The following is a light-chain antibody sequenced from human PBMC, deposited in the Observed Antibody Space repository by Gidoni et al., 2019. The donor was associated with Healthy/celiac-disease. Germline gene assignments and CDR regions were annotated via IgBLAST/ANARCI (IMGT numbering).Light chain of an antibody. J-gene: IGKJ3*01. CDR1: QSISSY. Sequence: DIQMTPSPSSLSASVGDRVTITCRASQSISSYLNWYQQKPGKAPKHLIYAASSLQRGVPSMFSGSGSGTDCTLTISSLQPEEFSTYYCQQSDSTPITFGPGTKVDIK. CDR3: QQSDSTPIT. V-gene: IGKV1-39*01. CDR2: AAS.